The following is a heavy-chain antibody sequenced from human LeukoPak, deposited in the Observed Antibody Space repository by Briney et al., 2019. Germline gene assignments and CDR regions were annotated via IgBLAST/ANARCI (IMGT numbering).Heavy chain of an antibody. V-gene: IGHV3-30-3*01. D-gene: IGHD2-15*01. CDR1: GFTFSSYA. J-gene: IGHJ4*02. Sequence: PGRSLRLSCAASGFTFSSYAMHWVRQAPGKGLEWVAVISYDGSNKYYADSVKGRFTISRDNSKNTLYLQMNSLRAEDTAVYYCARDHGYCSGGSCYNFDYWGQGTLVTVSS. CDR3: ARDHGYCSGGSCYNFDY. CDR2: ISYDGSNK.